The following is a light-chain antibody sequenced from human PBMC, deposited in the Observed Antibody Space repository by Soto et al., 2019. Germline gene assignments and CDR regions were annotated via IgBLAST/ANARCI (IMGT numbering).Light chain of an antibody. J-gene: IGKJ1*01. CDR3: QQSYRTPRT. V-gene: IGKV1-39*01. CDR1: QNISIS. CDR2: DAS. Sequence: DIQVTQSPSSLSASVGDRVTMTCRASQNISISFNWYQQKPGQAPKLLIYDASNLQSGVPSRFSGSGSGTDFTLTISSLQPEDFATYYCQQSYRTPRTFGQGTKVDIK.